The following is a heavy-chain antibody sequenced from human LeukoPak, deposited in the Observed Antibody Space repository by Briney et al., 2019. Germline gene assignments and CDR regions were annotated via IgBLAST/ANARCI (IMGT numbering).Heavy chain of an antibody. V-gene: IGHV1-24*01. Sequence: ASVKVSCKVSGYTLTELSMHWVRQAPGKGFEWMGGFDPEDGETIYAQKFQGRVTMTEDTSTDTAYMELSSLRSEDTAVYYCATGPLILHYDSSGYKSLFDYWGQGTLVTVSS. CDR1: GYTLTELS. J-gene: IGHJ4*02. CDR2: FDPEDGET. D-gene: IGHD3-22*01. CDR3: ATGPLILHYDSSGYKSLFDY.